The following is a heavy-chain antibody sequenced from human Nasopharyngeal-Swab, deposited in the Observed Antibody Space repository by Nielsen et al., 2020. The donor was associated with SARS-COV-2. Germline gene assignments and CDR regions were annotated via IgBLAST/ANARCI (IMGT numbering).Heavy chain of an antibody. CDR2: IYYSGST. CDR3: ARGASEVVVIVWFDP. Sequence: SETLSLTCTVSGGSISSSSYYWGWIRQPPGKGLEWIGSIYYSGSTYYNPSLKSRVTISVDMSKNQFSLKLSSVTAADTAVYYCARGASEVVVIVWFDPWGQGTLVTVSS. J-gene: IGHJ5*02. CDR1: GGSISSSSYY. D-gene: IGHD3-22*01. V-gene: IGHV4-39*07.